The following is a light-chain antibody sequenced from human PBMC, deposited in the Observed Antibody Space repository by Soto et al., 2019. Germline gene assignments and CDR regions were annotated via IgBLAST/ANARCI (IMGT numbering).Light chain of an antibody. V-gene: IGLV4-69*01. J-gene: IGLJ3*02. CDR3: QTWGTGIRV. Sequence: QPVLTQSPSASASLGASVKLTCTLSSGHSSYAIAWHQQQPEKGPRSLIKLNSDGSHPTGVGIPDRFSGSSSAAERYLASSSLQSEDEADYYCQTWGTGIRVFGGGTKLTVL. CDR2: LNSDGSH. CDR1: SGHSSYA.